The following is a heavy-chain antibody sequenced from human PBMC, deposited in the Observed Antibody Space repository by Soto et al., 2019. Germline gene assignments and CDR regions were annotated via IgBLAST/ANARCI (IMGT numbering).Heavy chain of an antibody. J-gene: IGHJ4*02. D-gene: IGHD4-17*01. V-gene: IGHV1-69*13. CDR1: GGTFSTFG. Sequence: AASVKVSCKASGGTFSTFGISWVRQAPGQGLEWMGGIIPFFGTARYSQKFEDRITITADESTNTVYMDLRSLTSEDTAIYYCAKSAPMDAGDKYYYDFWGRGALVTVSS. CDR2: IIPFFGTA. CDR3: AKSAPMDAGDKYYYDF.